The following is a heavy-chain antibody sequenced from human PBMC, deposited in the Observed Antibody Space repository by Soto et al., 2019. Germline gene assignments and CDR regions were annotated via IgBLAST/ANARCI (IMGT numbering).Heavy chain of an antibody. CDR3: ASQHQLTTFEF. CDR2: SVPIFNTS. Sequence: QVQMVQSGAEVKKPGSSVKVSCKASGGTFNNYAVSWVRQAPGQGLEWMGGSVPIFNTSHFADKCQGRLTIPADKSTSTAFMELIGIISDNTAVYFGASQHQLTTFEFWGHGTLVRVSS. D-gene: IGHD6-13*01. J-gene: IGHJ4*01. CDR1: GGTFNNYA. V-gene: IGHV1-69*06.